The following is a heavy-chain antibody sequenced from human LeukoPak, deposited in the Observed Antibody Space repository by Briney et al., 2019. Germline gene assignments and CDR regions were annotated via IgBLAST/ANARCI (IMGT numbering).Heavy chain of an antibody. CDR3: ARASYPDYYDSSGYYSLHYYYYMDV. CDR1: GFTFSSYW. V-gene: IGHV3-74*01. CDR2: INSDGSST. Sequence: GGSLRLSCAASGFTFSSYWMHWVRQAPGKGLVWVSRINSDGSSTSYADSVKGRFTISRDNAKNTLYLQMNSLRAEDTAVYYCARASYPDYYDSSGYYSLHYYYYMDVWGKGTTVTVSS. D-gene: IGHD3-22*01. J-gene: IGHJ6*03.